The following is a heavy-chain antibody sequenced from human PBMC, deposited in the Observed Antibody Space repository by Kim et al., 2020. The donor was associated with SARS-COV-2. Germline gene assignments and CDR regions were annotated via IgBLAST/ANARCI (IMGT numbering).Heavy chain of an antibody. J-gene: IGHJ6*02. CDR3: ARDGGSSWYGYYYYYGMDV. V-gene: IGHV3-30-3*01. D-gene: IGHD6-13*01. CDR1: GFTFSSYA. CDR2: ISYDGSNK. Sequence: GGSLRLSCAASGFTFSSYAMHWVRQAPGKGLEWVAVISYDGSNKYYADSVKGRFTISRDNSKNTLYLQMNSLRDEDTAVYYCARDGGSSWYGYYYYYGMDVWGQATTVTISS.